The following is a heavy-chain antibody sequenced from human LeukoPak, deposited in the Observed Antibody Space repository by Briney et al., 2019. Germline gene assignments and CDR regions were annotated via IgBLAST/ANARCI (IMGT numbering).Heavy chain of an antibody. V-gene: IGHV1-69*02. D-gene: IGHD6-6*01. Sequence: SVKVSCKASGGTSSNYIFSWVRQAPGQGLDWMGRIIPILGIANYAQKFQGRVTITADKSTSTAYMELSSLRSEDTAIYYCASTYRSSSGASFDYWGQGTLVTVSS. CDR3: ASTYRSSSGASFDY. J-gene: IGHJ4*02. CDR1: GGTSSNYI. CDR2: IIPILGIA.